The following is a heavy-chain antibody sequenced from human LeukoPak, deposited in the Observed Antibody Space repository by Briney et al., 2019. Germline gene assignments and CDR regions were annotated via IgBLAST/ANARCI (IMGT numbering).Heavy chain of an antibody. D-gene: IGHD3-10*01. V-gene: IGHV4-34*01. J-gene: IGHJ6*02. CDR1: VRPFSRYY. CDR2: INHSGST. CDR3: ARGRRRSQRDYYYYYGMDV. Sequence: SETLSLTCAVYVRPFSRYYGSWIPQPPGRGVEWIGEINHSGSTNYSPYFKGRVTISVDTSKNKFSLKLSSVTAADTAVYYCARGRRRSQRDYYYYYGMDVWGQGTTVTVSS.